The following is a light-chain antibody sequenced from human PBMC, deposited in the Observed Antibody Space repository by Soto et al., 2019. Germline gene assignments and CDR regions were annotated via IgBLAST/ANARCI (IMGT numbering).Light chain of an antibody. V-gene: IGLV2-14*01. CDR3: SSYTTSSNYV. J-gene: IGLJ1*01. Sequence: QSALTQPASVSGSPGQSITISCTGTSSGVGSYNFVSWYQQLPGKAPKLMIYEVINRPSGVSNRFSGSKSGNTASLTISGLQAEDEADYYCSSYTTSSNYVFGSGTKVTVL. CDR2: EVI. CDR1: SSGVGSYNF.